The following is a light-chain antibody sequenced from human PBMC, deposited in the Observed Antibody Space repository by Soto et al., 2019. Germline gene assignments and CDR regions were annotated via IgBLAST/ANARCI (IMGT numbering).Light chain of an antibody. CDR3: QQRGHWPRT. Sequence: EVVLTQSPATMSLYPGEGATLSCRASQSVSTYLGWYQQKPGQAPRLLIFEASKRATGIPDRISGSGSGTDFTLTISSLVPEDFAVYYCQQRGHWPRTFGQGTKVEMK. CDR2: EAS. J-gene: IGKJ1*01. CDR1: QSVSTY. V-gene: IGKV3-11*01.